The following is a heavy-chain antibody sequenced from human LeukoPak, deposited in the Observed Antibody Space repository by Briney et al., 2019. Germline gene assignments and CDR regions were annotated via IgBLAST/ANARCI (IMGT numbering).Heavy chain of an antibody. V-gene: IGHV3-74*01. Sequence: PGGSLRLSCAASGFTFSSYWMHWVRQAPGKGLVWVSRINSDGSSTSYADSVKGRFTISRDNAKNTLYLQMNSLRAEDTAVYYCAKDRSPAYYYGSGFDYWGQGNLVTVSS. D-gene: IGHD3-10*01. J-gene: IGHJ4*02. CDR1: GFTFSSYW. CDR2: INSDGSST. CDR3: AKDRSPAYYYGSGFDY.